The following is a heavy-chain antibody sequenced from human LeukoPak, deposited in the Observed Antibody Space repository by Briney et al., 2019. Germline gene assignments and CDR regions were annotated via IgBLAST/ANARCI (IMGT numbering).Heavy chain of an antibody. Sequence: SETLSLTCTVSGDSISSGDYYWSWIRQPAGKGLEWIGRISSSGSTNYNPSLKSRVTISVDTSKNQFSLKLSSVTAADTAVYYCARSPLWFGGNWFDPWGQGTLVTVSS. CDR1: GDSISSGDYY. J-gene: IGHJ5*02. CDR3: ARSPLWFGGNWFDP. D-gene: IGHD3-10*01. CDR2: ISSSGST. V-gene: IGHV4-61*02.